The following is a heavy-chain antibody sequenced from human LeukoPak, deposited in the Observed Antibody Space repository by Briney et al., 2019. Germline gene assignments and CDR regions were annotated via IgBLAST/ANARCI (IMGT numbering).Heavy chain of an antibody. J-gene: IGHJ4*02. D-gene: IGHD5-12*01. CDR2: INPSGGST. CDR1: GYTFTSYY. Sequence: ASVKVSCKASGYTFTSYYMHWVRQAPGQGLEWMGIINPSGGSTSYAQKFQGRVTMTRDTSTSTVYMELSSLRSEDTAVYYCARDGRGDGYNSYYFDYWGQGTLVTVSS. V-gene: IGHV1-46*01. CDR3: ARDGRGDGYNSYYFDY.